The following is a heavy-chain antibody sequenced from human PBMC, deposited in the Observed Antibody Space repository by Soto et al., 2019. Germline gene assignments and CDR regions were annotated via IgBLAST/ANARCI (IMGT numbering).Heavy chain of an antibody. CDR1: GGSISSGGYS. Sequence: SETLSLTCAVSGGSISSGGYSWSWIRQPPGKGLEWIGYIYHSGSTYYNPSLKSRVTISVDRSKNQFSLKLSSVTAADTAVYYCAGTGYYFDYWGQGTLVTVSS. J-gene: IGHJ4*02. V-gene: IGHV4-30-2*01. CDR2: IYHSGST. CDR3: AGTGYYFDY.